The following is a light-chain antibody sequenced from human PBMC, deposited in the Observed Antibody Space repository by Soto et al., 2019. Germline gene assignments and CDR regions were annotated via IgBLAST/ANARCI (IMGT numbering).Light chain of an antibody. CDR2: EVS. Sequence: QSALTQPPSASGSPGQSVTISCTGTSSDVGGNNSVSWYQQHPGKVPRLMIYEVSKRPSGVPDRFSGSKSVNTASLTVSGLQAEDEADYYCSSYAGSNNLVFGGGTKLTVL. CDR3: SSYAGSNNLV. CDR1: SSDVGGNNS. V-gene: IGLV2-8*01. J-gene: IGLJ2*01.